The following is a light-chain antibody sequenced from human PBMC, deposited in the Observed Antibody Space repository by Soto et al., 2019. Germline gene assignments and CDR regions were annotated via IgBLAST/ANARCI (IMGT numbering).Light chain of an antibody. CDR2: DAS. J-gene: IGKJ1*01. CDR3: QQYGSSPRT. Sequence: IVLTQSPGTLSLSPWERATLSCRATESVVSNYLAWYQLKPGQAPRLLIYDASSRATGIPDRFSGSGSGTDFTLTISRLEPEDFAVYFCQQYGSSPRTFGQGTKVDIK. V-gene: IGKV3-20*01. CDR1: ESVVSNY.